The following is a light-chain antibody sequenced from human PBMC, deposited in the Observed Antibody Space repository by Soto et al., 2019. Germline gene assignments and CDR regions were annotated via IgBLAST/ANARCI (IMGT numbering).Light chain of an antibody. CDR3: QQYNSYSPIT. J-gene: IGKJ5*01. CDR1: QGISSY. Sequence: AIRMTQSPSSFSASTGDRVTITCRVSQGISSYLAWYQQKPGKAPKLLIYAASTLQSGVPSRFSGSGSGTEFTLTISSLQPDDFATYYCQQYNSYSPITFGQGTRLEIK. V-gene: IGKV1-8*01. CDR2: AAS.